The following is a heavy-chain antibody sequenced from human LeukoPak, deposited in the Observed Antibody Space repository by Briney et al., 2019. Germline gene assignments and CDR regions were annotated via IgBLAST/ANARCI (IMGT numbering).Heavy chain of an antibody. J-gene: IGHJ4*02. CDR3: ARDYGDYGEYFAY. D-gene: IGHD4-17*01. CDR1: GFTFSSYS. CDR2: ISTRSSTT. V-gene: IGHV3-48*02. Sequence: GGSLRLFCAASGFTFSSYSMNWARQAPGKGLERLSYISTRSSTTYSADSVKGRFTISKDKAKNSVFLQMNILRDEDTAVYYCARDYGDYGEYFAYWGQGTPVTVSS.